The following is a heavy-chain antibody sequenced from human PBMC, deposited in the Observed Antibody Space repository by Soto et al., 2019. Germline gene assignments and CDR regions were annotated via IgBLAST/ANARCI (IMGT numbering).Heavy chain of an antibody. CDR3: AIGGEYCYGDCTRAH. CDR2: ISGSGVDT. V-gene: IGHV3-23*04. CDR1: GFTFSSYG. Sequence: EVQVVQSGGGSVQPGGSLRLSCEASGFTFSSYGMTWVRQAPGKGLEWVAGISGSGVDTKYSDSVNGRFIIARDNSMNKMYLQMNNLRVEDTAVYFCAIGGEYCYGDCTRAHWGQGTLVTVSS. D-gene: IGHD2-21*02. J-gene: IGHJ4*02.